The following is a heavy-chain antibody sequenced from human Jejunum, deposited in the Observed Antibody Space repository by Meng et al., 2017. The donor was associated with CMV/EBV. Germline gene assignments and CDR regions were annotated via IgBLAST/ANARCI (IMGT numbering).Heavy chain of an antibody. J-gene: IGHJ5*02. CDR2: IYYSGST. V-gene: IGHV4-30-4*01. Sequence: PGQGWAKSTQTLALLCAVSGDYISSGDYYWIWIRQPPGKGLEWFGCIYYSGSTYYNPSLKCRVTISVDRSKNQFSLNLSSVTAADTAVYYCARGQRSYSGSYPEWFDPWGQGTLVTVSS. CDR1: GDYISSGDYY. CDR3: ARGQRSYSGSYPEWFDP. D-gene: IGHD1-26*01.